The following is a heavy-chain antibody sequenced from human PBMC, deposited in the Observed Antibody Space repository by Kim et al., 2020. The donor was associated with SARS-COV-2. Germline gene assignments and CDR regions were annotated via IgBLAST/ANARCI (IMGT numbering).Heavy chain of an antibody. CDR3: ARVYFGGSWYFDC. CDR2: ISSSSSTI. V-gene: IGHV3-48*02. Sequence: GGSLRLSCAASGFTFSSYSMNWVRQAPGKGLEWVSYISSSSSTIYYADSVKGRFTISRDNAKNSLYLQMTSLRDEDTAVFYVARVYFGGSWYFDCLGQGT. J-gene: IGHJ4*02. D-gene: IGHD3-16*01. CDR1: GFTFSSYS.